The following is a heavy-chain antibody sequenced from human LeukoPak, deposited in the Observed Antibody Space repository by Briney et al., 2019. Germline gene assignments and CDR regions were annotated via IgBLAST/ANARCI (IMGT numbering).Heavy chain of an antibody. D-gene: IGHD3-22*01. J-gene: IGHJ3*02. CDR1: GFTVSSNY. Sequence: GGSLRLSCAASGFTVSSNYMSWVRQAPGKGLEWVSVIYSGGSTYYADSVKGRFTISRDNSKNTLYLQMNSLRAEDTAVYYCASDSSGYYYFAFDIWGQGTMVTVSS. CDR2: IYSGGST. V-gene: IGHV3-66*01. CDR3: ASDSSGYYYFAFDI.